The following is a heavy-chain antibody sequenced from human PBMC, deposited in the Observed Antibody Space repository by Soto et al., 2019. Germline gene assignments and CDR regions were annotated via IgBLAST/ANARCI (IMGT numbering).Heavy chain of an antibody. Sequence: QVQLQESGPGLVKPSQTLSLTCTVSGGSISSGGYYWSWIRQHPGKGLEWIGYIYYSGSTYYNPSLKXRXTXSXXTSKNQFSLKLSSVTAADTAVYYCARVYYDFWRGYFAGFDPWGQGTLVTVSS. J-gene: IGHJ5*02. CDR3: ARVYYDFWRGYFAGFDP. V-gene: IGHV4-31*03. CDR2: IYYSGST. CDR1: GGSISSGGYY. D-gene: IGHD3-3*01.